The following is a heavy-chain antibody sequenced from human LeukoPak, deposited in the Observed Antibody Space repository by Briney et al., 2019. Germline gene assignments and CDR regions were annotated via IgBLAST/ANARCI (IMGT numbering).Heavy chain of an antibody. CDR1: GGSISSYY. CDR3: ARVHCSSTNCYGDDAFDI. Sequence: SETLSLTCTVSGGSISSYYWSWIRQPPGKGLEWIGYIYYSGSTNYNPSLKSRVTISVDTSKDQFSLKLSSVTAADTAVYYCARVHCSSTNCYGDDAFDIWGQGTMVTVSS. D-gene: IGHD2-2*01. J-gene: IGHJ3*02. V-gene: IGHV4-59*01. CDR2: IYYSGST.